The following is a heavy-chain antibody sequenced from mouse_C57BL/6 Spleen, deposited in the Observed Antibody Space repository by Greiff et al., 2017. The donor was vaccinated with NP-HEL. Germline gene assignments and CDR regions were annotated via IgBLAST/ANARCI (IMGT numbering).Heavy chain of an antibody. J-gene: IGHJ1*03. CDR3: ARDGSSLHWYFDV. Sequence: VQLQQSGAELARPGASVKLSCKASGYTFTSYGISWVKQRTGQGLEWIGEIYPRSGNTYYNEKFKGKATLTADKSSSTAYMELRSLTSEDSAVYFCARDGSSLHWYFDVWGTGTTVTVSS. D-gene: IGHD1-1*01. CDR1: GYTFTSYG. V-gene: IGHV1-81*01. CDR2: IYPRSGNT.